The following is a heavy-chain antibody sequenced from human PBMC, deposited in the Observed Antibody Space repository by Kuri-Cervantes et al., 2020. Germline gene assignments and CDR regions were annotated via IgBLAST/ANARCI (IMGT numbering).Heavy chain of an antibody. CDR2: IYWDDDK. J-gene: IGHJ5*02. Sequence: SGPTLVQPTPTLTLICTFSGFSLSTSGMCVSWIRQPPGKALEWLALIYWDDDKRYSPSLKSRLTITKDTPKNQVVLTMTNMDPVDTATYYCAHRRAVFHIAAAGGWFDPWGQGTLVTVSS. V-gene: IGHV2-5*08. CDR3: AHRRAVFHIAAAGGWFDP. D-gene: IGHD6-13*01. CDR1: GFSLSTSGMC.